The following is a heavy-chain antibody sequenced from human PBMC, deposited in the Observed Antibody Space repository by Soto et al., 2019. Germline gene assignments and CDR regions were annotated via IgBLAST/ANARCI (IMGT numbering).Heavy chain of an antibody. J-gene: IGHJ6*02. CDR2: IIPIFGTA. CDR3: ARVRPAVAGTREHYYYYYGMDV. Sequence: SVKVSCKASGYTFSSNSIHWVRQAPGQGLEWMGGIIPIFGTANYAQKFQGRVTITADESTSTAYMELSSLRSEDTAVYYCARVRPAVAGTREHYYYYYGMDVWGQGTTVTVSS. CDR1: GYTFSSNS. V-gene: IGHV1-69*13. D-gene: IGHD6-19*01.